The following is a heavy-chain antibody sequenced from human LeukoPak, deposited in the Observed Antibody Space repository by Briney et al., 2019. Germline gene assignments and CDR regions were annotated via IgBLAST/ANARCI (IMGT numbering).Heavy chain of an antibody. V-gene: IGHV4-34*01. CDR2: INHSGST. CDR3: ARTISYYYGSGRRAFDI. Sequence: SETLSLTCAVYGGSFSGYYWSWIRQPPGKGLEWIGEINHSGSTNYNPSLKSRVTISVDTSKNQFSLKLSSVTAADTAVYYCARTISYYYGSGRRAFDIWGQGTMVTVSS. D-gene: IGHD3-10*01. J-gene: IGHJ3*02. CDR1: GGSFSGYY.